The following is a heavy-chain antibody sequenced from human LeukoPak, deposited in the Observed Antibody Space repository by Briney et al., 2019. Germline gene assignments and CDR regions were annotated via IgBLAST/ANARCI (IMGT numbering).Heavy chain of an antibody. CDR1: GGSISSSSYY. V-gene: IGHV4-39*01. CDR2: IYYSGST. D-gene: IGHD4/OR15-4a*01. J-gene: IGHJ4*02. CDR3: ARGLRYFDD. Sequence: PSETLSLTCTVSGGSISSSSYYWGWIRQPPGKGLEWIGSIYYSGSTYYNPSLKSRVTISVDTSKNQFSLKLSSVTAADTAVYYCARGLRYFDDWGQGTLVTVSS.